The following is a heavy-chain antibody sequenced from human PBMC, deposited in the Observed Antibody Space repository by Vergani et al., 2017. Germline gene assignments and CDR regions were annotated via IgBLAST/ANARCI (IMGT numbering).Heavy chain of an antibody. V-gene: IGHV4-4*02. Sequence: QVQLQESGPGLVKPSGTLSLTCAVSGGSISSSNWWSWVRQPPGKGLEWIGEIYHSGSTNYNPSLKSRVTISVDKSKNQFSLKLSSVTAADTAVYYCASGYCSSTSCYAFAFDIWGQGTMVTVSS. D-gene: IGHD2-2*01. CDR1: GGSISSSNW. CDR2: IYHSGST. J-gene: IGHJ3*02. CDR3: ASGYCSSTSCYAFAFDI.